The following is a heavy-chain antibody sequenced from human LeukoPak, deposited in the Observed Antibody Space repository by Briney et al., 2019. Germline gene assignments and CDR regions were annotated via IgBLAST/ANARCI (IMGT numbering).Heavy chain of an antibody. V-gene: IGHV5-51*01. CDR2: IYPGDSDT. Sequence: HGESLKISCKGSGYSFTSYWIGWVRQMPGKGLEWMGIIYPGDSDTRYSPAFQGQVTISADQSISTAYLQWGSLKASDTAMYYCARYCSGGSCVYGLDVWGQGTTVTVS. CDR3: ARYCSGGSCVYGLDV. CDR1: GYSFTSYW. D-gene: IGHD2-15*01. J-gene: IGHJ6*02.